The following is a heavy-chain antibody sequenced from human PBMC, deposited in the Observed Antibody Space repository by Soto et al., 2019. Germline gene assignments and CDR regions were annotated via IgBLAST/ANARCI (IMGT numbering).Heavy chain of an antibody. Sequence: QVQLQESGPGLVKPSETLSLTCTVSGGSVSSDTHYWSWIRQPPGKRLEWIGCIYSSGSTYYNPSLKSRLTMSVDASMSQFSLKLRSVIVADTAAYHCARFYRSCSRTTCYTRADVCGQGTTVTVSS. CDR2: IYSSGST. V-gene: IGHV4-61*01. J-gene: IGHJ6*02. D-gene: IGHD2-2*02. CDR3: ARFYRSCSRTTCYTRADV. CDR1: GGSVSSDTHY.